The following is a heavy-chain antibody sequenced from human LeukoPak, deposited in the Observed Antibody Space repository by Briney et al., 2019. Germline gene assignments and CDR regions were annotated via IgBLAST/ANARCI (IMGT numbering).Heavy chain of an antibody. D-gene: IGHD6-19*01. V-gene: IGHV4-39*01. CDR3: ASFSSGWYDSRD. CDR2: IYYSGST. CDR1: GGSISSSSYY. J-gene: IGHJ4*02. Sequence: SETLSLTCTVSGGSISSSSYYWGWIRQPPGKGLEWIGSIYYSGSTYYNPSLKSRVTISVDTSKNQFSLKLSSATAADTAVYYCASFSSGWYDSRDWGQGTLVTVSS.